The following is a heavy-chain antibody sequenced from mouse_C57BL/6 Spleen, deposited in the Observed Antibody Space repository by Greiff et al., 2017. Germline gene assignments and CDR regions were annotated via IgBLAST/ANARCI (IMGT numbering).Heavy chain of an antibody. CDR3: ECVGDYGVGDGMDY. Sequence: EVKLMESGGGLVKPGGSLKLSCAASGFTFSSYAMSWVRQTPEKRLEWVATISDGGSSTYYPDNVKGRFTSTRDNAKHNLYLQMSHLKSEDSALYYCECVGDYGVGDGMDYCGHGPSVTVAS. CDR1: GFTFSSYA. D-gene: IGHD2-4*01. V-gene: IGHV5-4*03. CDR2: ISDGGSST. J-gene: IGHJ4*01.